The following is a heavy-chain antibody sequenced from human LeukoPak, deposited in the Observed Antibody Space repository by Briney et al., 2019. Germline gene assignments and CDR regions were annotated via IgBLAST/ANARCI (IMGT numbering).Heavy chain of an antibody. CDR3: ARGGYGDNYFDY. Sequence: SETLSLTCTVSGGSISSYYWSWIRQPPGKGLEWIGFFYYSGSTDYNPYLKSRVTMSVDTSKNLFSLKLYSVTAADTAVYYCARGGYGDNYFDYWAREPWSPSPQ. J-gene: IGHJ4*02. D-gene: IGHD4-17*01. CDR2: FYYSGST. V-gene: IGHV4-59*01. CDR1: GGSISSYY.